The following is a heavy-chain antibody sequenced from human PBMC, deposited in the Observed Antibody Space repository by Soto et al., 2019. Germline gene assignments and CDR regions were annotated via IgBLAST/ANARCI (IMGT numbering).Heavy chain of an antibody. Sequence: SLRLSCAASGFAFSTYAMTWVRQAPGQGLEWVSVISGSGGSSYYAASVKGRFTPSRDNSKNTLYLQMNGLRAEDTALYYCAKVTQRAAAGRYEYYKYGMDVWGQGTTVTVS. CDR3: AKVTQRAAAGRYEYYKYGMDV. V-gene: IGHV3-23*01. CDR2: ISGSGGSS. D-gene: IGHD6-13*01. J-gene: IGHJ6*02. CDR1: GFAFSTYA.